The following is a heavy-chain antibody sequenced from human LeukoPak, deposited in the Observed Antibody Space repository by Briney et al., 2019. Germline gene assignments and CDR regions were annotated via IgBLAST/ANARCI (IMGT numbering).Heavy chain of an antibody. D-gene: IGHD2-15*01. J-gene: IGHJ4*02. V-gene: IGHV3-53*01. CDR1: GFTVSSNY. CDR2: SYSGGST. CDR3: ARGGGYTFVWDY. Sequence: PGGSLRLSCAASGFTVSSNYMSWVRQAPGKGLEWISVSYSGGSTNHADSVKGRFTVSRDKSKNTLYLQMNSLRVEDTAVYYCARGGGYTFVWDYWGQGTLVTVSS.